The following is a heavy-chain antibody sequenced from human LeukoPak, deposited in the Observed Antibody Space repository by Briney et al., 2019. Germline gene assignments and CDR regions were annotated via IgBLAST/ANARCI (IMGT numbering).Heavy chain of an antibody. CDR2: IYYSGST. V-gene: IGHV4-59*08. Sequence: SETLSLTCTVSGGSISSYYWSWIRQPPGKGLEWIGYIYYSGSTNYNPSLKSRVTISVDTSKNQFSLKLSSVTAADTAVYYCARIRDSSGRYAANWFDPWGQGTLVTVSS. CDR3: ARIRDSSGRYAANWFDP. CDR1: GGSISSYY. D-gene: IGHD6-19*01. J-gene: IGHJ5*02.